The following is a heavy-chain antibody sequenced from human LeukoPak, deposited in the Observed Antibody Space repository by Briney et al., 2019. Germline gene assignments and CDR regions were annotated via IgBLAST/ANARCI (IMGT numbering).Heavy chain of an antibody. D-gene: IGHD3-22*01. V-gene: IGHV4-30-2*01. CDR3: ARGVKYYYDSSASFVWFDP. CDR1: GGSISSGGYS. J-gene: IGHJ5*02. CDR2: IYHSGST. Sequence: SETLSLTCAVSGGSISSGGYSWSWLRQPPGTGLEWIGYIYHSGSTYYNPSLKSRVTISVDRSKNQFSLKLSSVTAADTAVYYCARGVKYYYDSSASFVWFDPWGQGTLVTVSS.